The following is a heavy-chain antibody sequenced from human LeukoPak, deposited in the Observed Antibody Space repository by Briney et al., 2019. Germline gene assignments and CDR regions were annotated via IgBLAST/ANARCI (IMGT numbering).Heavy chain of an antibody. V-gene: IGHV4-34*01. CDR3: ARSGAGSVEYYYDSSGDSAEYFQH. D-gene: IGHD3-22*01. Sequence: PSETPSLTCAVYGGSFSGYYWSWIRQPPGKGLEWIGEINHSGSTNYNPSLKSRVTISVDTSKNQFSLKLSSVTAADTAVYYCARSGAGSVEYYYDSSGDSAEYFQHWGQGTLVTVSS. CDR2: INHSGST. CDR1: GGSFSGYY. J-gene: IGHJ1*01.